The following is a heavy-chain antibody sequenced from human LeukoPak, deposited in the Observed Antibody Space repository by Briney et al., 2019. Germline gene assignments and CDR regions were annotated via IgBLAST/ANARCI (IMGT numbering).Heavy chain of an antibody. CDR3: ARLRTTISAFDI. Sequence: SETLSLTCAVYGGSFSGYYWSWIRQPPGKGLEWIGEINHSGSTNYNPSLKSRVTISVDTSKNQFSLKLSSVTAADTAVYYCARLRTTISAFDIWGQGTMVTVSS. J-gene: IGHJ3*02. V-gene: IGHV4-34*01. CDR2: INHSGST. D-gene: IGHD3-9*01. CDR1: GGSFSGYY.